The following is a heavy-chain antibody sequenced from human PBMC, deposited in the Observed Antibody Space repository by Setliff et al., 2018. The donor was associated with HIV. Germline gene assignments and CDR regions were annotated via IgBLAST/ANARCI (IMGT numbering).Heavy chain of an antibody. CDR3: AKDSIEASATGYYFDY. D-gene: IGHD6-6*01. CDR2: IYSDGSST. CDR1: GFTFRSYA. Sequence: HPGGSLRLSCAASGFTFRSYAMSWVRQAPGKGLEWVSVIYSDGSSTYYADFVKGRFTISRDNFKNTLYLQMNSLRAEDTAVYYCAKDSIEASATGYYFDYWGRGTLVTVSS. J-gene: IGHJ4*02. V-gene: IGHV3-23*03.